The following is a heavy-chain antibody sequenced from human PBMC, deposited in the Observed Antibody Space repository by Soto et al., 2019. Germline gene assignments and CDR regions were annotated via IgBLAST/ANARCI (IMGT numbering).Heavy chain of an antibody. CDR2: IKSKTDGGTT. D-gene: IGHD6-13*01. CDR1: GFTFSNAW. CDR3: TTDLAAASHLYYYYYGMDV. Sequence: PGGSLRLSCAASGFTFSNAWMNWFRQAPGKGLEWVGRIKSKTDGGTTDYAAPVKGRFTISRDDSKNTLYLQMNSLKTEDTAVYYCTTDLAAASHLYYYYYGMDVWGQGTTVTVSS. V-gene: IGHV3-15*07. J-gene: IGHJ6*02.